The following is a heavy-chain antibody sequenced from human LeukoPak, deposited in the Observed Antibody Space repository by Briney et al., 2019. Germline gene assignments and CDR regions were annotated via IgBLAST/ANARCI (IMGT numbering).Heavy chain of an antibody. V-gene: IGHV4-61*01. D-gene: IGHD3-22*01. CDR2: IFYSGNT. J-gene: IGHJ4*02. CDR1: GGSISSGSYY. CDR3: ARSQSNPYYYDSSGYPDY. Sequence: SQTLSLTCTVSGGSISSGSYYWSWIRQPPGKGLEYIGFIFYSGNTNYNPSLKSRVTISVDMSKNQFSLKLNSVTAADTAVYYCARSQSNPYYYDSSGYPDYWGQGTLVTVSS.